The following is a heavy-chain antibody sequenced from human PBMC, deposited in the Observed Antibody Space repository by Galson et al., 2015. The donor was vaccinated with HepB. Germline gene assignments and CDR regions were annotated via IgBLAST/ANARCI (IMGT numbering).Heavy chain of an antibody. Sequence: SLRLSCAASGFTFSSYAMSWVRQAPGKGLEWVSAISGSGGSTYYADSVKGRFTISRDNSKNTLYLQMNSLRAEDTAVYYCAKDHFNRITMVRGGFDPWGQGTLVTVSS. V-gene: IGHV3-23*01. CDR1: GFTFSSYA. CDR2: ISGSGGST. D-gene: IGHD3-10*01. CDR3: AKDHFNRITMVRGGFDP. J-gene: IGHJ5*02.